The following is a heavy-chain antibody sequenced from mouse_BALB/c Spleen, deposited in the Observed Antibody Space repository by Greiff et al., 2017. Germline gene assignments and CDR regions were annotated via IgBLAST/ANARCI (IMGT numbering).Heavy chain of an antibody. J-gene: IGHJ2*01. CDR1: GFTFSSYT. V-gene: IGHV5-12-2*01. Sequence: EVQGVESGGGLVQPGGSLKLSCAASGFTFSSYTMSWVRQTPEKRLEWVAYISNGGGSTYYPDTAKGRFTISRDNAKNTLYLQMSSLKSEDTAMYYCARHSMGDPSYFDYWGQGTTLTVSS. CDR2: ISNGGGST. CDR3: ARHSMGDPSYFDY.